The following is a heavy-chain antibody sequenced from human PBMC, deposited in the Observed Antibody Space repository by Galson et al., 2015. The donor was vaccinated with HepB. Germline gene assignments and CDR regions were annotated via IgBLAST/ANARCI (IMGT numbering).Heavy chain of an antibody. D-gene: IGHD2-2*01. J-gene: IGHJ4*02. Sequence: NFQGRVTITRDTSTTTAYMELSSLRSEDTAVYYCARPDRYCSSASCFDFWGQGTLVTVSS. CDR3: ARPDRYCSSASCFDF. V-gene: IGHV1-3*01.